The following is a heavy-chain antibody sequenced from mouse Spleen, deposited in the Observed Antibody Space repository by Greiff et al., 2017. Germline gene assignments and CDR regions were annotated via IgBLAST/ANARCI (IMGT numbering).Heavy chain of an antibody. CDR3: AGYGNYGRYFDV. CDR2: IDPSDSYT. Sequence: VQLQQSGAELVMPGASVKLSCKASGYTFTSYWMHWVKQRPGQGLEWIGEIDPSDSYTNYNQKFKGKATLTVDKSSSTAYMQLSSLTSEDSAVYYCAGYGNYGRYFDVWGAGTTVTVSS. CDR1: GYTFTSYW. V-gene: IGHV1-69*01. J-gene: IGHJ1*01. D-gene: IGHD2-1*01.